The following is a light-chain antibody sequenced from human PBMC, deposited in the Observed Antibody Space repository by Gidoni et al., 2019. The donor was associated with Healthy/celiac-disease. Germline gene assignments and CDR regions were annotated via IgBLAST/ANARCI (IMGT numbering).Light chain of an antibody. V-gene: IGKV3-11*01. CDR3: MLRGMWST. CDR1: QSVSSY. J-gene: IGKJ1*01. CDR2: DAS. Sequence: PATLSLTPGERATLSCRASQSVSSYLAWYQQKPGQAPRLLIYDASNRATGIPPMFRQRASGTIIPLLESRLVPVRSEGQSKMLRGMWSTYGQGTKVEIK.